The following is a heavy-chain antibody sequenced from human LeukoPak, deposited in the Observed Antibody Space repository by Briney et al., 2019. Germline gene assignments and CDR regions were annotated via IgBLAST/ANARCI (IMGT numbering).Heavy chain of an antibody. J-gene: IGHJ2*01. CDR3: ARDSRPAHYYDSSGQDWYFDL. D-gene: IGHD3-22*01. CDR2: IYYSGTT. V-gene: IGHV4-59*01. CDR1: GGSISSDY. Sequence: SETLSLTCTVSGGSISSDYWSWIRQPPGKGLEWIGYIYYSGTTNYNPSLKSRVTISVVTSKNQFSLKLSSVTAADTAVYYCARDSRPAHYYDSSGQDWYFDLWGRGTLVTVSS.